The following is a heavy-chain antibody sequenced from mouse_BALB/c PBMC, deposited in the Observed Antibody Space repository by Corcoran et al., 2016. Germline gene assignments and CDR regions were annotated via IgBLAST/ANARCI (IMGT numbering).Heavy chain of an antibody. CDR1: GYTFTNYG. V-gene: IGHV9-1*02. J-gene: IGHJ3*01. CDR3: ARSLSTMIPAWFAY. CDR2: INTYTGEP. D-gene: IGHD2-4*01. Sequence: QIQLVQSGPELKKPGETVKISCKASGYTFTNYGMNWVKQAPGKGLKGMGWINTYTGEPTYADDFKGRFAFSLETSASTAYLQINNLKNEDMATYFCARSLSTMIPAWFAYWGQGTLVTVSA.